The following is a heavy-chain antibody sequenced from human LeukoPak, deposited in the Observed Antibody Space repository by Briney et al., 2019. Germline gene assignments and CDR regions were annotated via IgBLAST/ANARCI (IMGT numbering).Heavy chain of an antibody. Sequence: GGSLRLSCAVSGFTFSNYAMTWVRQAPGKGLEWVSGLSGSGGSTYYADSVKGRFTISRDNAKNSLYLQMNSLRAEDTAVYYCARGYCSSTSCSADDAFDIWGQGTMVTVSS. CDR1: GFTFSNYA. V-gene: IGHV3-23*01. D-gene: IGHD2-2*01. CDR3: ARGYCSSTSCSADDAFDI. J-gene: IGHJ3*02. CDR2: LSGSGGST.